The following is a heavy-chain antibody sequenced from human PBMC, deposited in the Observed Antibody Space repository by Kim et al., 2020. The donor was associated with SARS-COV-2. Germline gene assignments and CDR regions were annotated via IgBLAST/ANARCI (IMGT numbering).Heavy chain of an antibody. D-gene: IGHD2-15*01. V-gene: IGHV3-21*01. J-gene: IGHJ4*02. CDR2: ISTGSSYI. CDR3: AMVVAAEWGLGVIDY. Sequence: GGSLRLSCAASGFTFSSYSMNWVRQAPGKGLEWVSSISTGSSYIYYADSVKSRFAISRDKPKNSLYMQMNSLRAEDTAVYYCAMVVAAEWGLGVIDYWGQGTLVTVSS. CDR1: GFTFSSYS.